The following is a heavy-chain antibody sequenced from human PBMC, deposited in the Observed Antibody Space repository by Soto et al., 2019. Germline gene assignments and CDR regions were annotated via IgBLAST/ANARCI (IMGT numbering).Heavy chain of an antibody. Sequence: QVQLVQSGAEVKKPGASVKVSCKASGYTFSSFAIHWVRQAPGQGLEWMAWINPGDGYTRLLQKFQGRVTITRDTCATSAFMELNSLTSEDTAVYYCAVGGGGTRYWGQGTLVTVSS. CDR3: AVGGGGTRY. J-gene: IGHJ4*02. CDR2: INPGDGYT. D-gene: IGHD2-15*01. CDR1: GYTFSSFA. V-gene: IGHV1-3*01.